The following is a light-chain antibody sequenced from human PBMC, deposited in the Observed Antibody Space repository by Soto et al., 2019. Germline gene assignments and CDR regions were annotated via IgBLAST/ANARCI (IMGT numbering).Light chain of an antibody. V-gene: IGKV1-33*01. CDR3: QQYDSRPIT. Sequence: DIQMTQSPSSLSASVGDRFTFACHASQDISNYLRWYQHRLGKATKLLVYDASDLESGVPGRFSASGSGTHFSLTISNLQPEDFATYFCQQYDSRPITFGQGTRLEI. CDR1: QDISNY. J-gene: IGKJ5*01. CDR2: DAS.